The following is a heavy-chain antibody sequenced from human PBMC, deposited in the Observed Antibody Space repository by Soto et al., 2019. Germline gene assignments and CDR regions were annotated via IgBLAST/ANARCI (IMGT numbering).Heavy chain of an antibody. CDR3: AEGVPGQSYYYYGMDV. CDR2: IIPIFGTA. J-gene: IGHJ6*02. CDR1: GGTFSSYA. D-gene: IGHD2-2*01. V-gene: IGHV1-69*13. Sequence: GASVKVSCKASGGTFSSYAISWVRQAPGHGLEWMGGIIPIFGTANDAQKFQGRVTITADESTSTAYMELSSLRSEDTAVYYCAEGVPGQSYYYYGMDVWGQGTTVTVSS.